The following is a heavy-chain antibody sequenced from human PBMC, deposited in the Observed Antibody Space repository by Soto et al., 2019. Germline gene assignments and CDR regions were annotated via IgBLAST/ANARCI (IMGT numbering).Heavy chain of an antibody. CDR3: ARDPSIVLVPAATYYYYYYGMDV. Sequence: GGSLRLSCAAPGFTFRSYWMSWVRQATGKGLEWVANIKQDGSEKYYVDSVKGRFTISRDNAKNSLYLQMNSLRAEDTAVYYCARDPSIVLVPAATYYYYYYGMDVWGQGT. D-gene: IGHD2-2*01. CDR2: IKQDGSEK. J-gene: IGHJ6*02. V-gene: IGHV3-7*01. CDR1: GFTFRSYW.